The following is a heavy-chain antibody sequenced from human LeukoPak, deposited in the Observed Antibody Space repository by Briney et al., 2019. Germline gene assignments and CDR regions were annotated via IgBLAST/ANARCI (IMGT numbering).Heavy chain of an antibody. D-gene: IGHD5-18*01. V-gene: IGHV4-59*01. J-gene: IGHJ4*02. CDR2: IYYSGST. CDR1: GGSISSYY. CDR3: ARSKGYSYGFFDY. Sequence: SETLSLTCTVSGGSISSYYWSWIRQPPGKGLEWIGYIYYSGSTNYNPSLKSRVTISVDTSKNQFSLKLSSVTAADTAVYYCARSKGYSYGFFDYWGQGTLVTVSS.